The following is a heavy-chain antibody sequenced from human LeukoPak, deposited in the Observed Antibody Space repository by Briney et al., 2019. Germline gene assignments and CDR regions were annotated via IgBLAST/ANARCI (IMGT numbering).Heavy chain of an antibody. CDR3: ATLTTVVTPRAFDI. CDR2: IYPGDSDT. CDR1: GYSFTSHW. J-gene: IGHJ3*02. D-gene: IGHD4-23*01. V-gene: IGHV5-51*01. Sequence: GESLKISCKGSGYSFTSHWIGWVRQMPGKGLEWVGIIYPGDSDTRYSPSFQGQVTISADKSISTAYLQWSSLKASDTAMYYCATLTTVVTPRAFDIWGQGTMVTVSS.